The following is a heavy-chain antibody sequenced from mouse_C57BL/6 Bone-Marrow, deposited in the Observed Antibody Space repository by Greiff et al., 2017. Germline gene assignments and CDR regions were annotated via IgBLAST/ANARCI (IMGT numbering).Heavy chain of an antibody. V-gene: IGHV5-6*01. CDR3: ARRGNSFYYFDY. D-gene: IGHD2-1*01. Sequence: EVQLVESGGDLVKPGGSLKLSCAASGFTFSSYGMSWVRQTPDKRLEWVATISSGGSYTYYPDSVTGRFTISRDNAKNTLYLQMSSLKSEDTAMYYCARRGNSFYYFDYWGQGTTLTVSS. CDR2: ISSGGSYT. CDR1: GFTFSSYG. J-gene: IGHJ2*01.